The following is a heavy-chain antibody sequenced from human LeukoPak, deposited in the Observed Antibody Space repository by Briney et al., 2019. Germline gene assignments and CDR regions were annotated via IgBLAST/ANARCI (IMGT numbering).Heavy chain of an antibody. D-gene: IGHD2-15*01. CDR2: ISGSGDST. Sequence: GGSLRLSCAASGFTFSNYVMSWVRQAPGKGLEWVSGISGSGDSTYYADSVKGRFTISRDNSKNTLYLQTNSLRAEDTAVYFCTRDSALLGVAFDLWGQGTVVTVSS. J-gene: IGHJ3*01. CDR3: TRDSALLGVAFDL. CDR1: GFTFSNYV. V-gene: IGHV3-23*01.